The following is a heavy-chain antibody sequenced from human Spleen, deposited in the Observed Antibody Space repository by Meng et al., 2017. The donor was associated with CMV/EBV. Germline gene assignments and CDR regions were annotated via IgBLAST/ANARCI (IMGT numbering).Heavy chain of an antibody. CDR1: CFSSRNYY. D-gene: IGHD7-27*01. CDR3: ARQLAPNWADMTEHFDF. V-gene: IGHV4-39*01. J-gene: IGHJ4*02. Sequence: CFSSRNYYLCCVRQSPPKRLVWIRRISYSGTTSYNPSLTSRITMSVDTSRTQFSLRLASVTAADSAVYYCARQLAPNWADMTEHFDFWGQGTLVTVSS. CDR2: ISYSGTT.